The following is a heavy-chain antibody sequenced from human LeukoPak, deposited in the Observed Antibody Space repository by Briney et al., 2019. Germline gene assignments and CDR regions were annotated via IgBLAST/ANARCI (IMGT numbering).Heavy chain of an antibody. CDR2: ISWNSGSI. CDR3: ARENGSGSYLYYFDY. D-gene: IGHD3-10*01. CDR1: GFTFDDYA. Sequence: GGSLRLSCAASGFTFDDYAMHWVRQAPGKGLEWVSGISWNSGSIGYADSVKGRFTISRDNSKNTLYLQMNSLRAEDTAVYYCARENGSGSYLYYFDYWGQGTLVTVSS. V-gene: IGHV3-9*01. J-gene: IGHJ4*02.